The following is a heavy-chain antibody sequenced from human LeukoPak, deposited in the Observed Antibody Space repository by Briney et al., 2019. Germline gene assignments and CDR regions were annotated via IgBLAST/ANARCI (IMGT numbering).Heavy chain of an antibody. J-gene: IGHJ4*02. CDR2: IKQDGSKK. CDR1: GFPFSSYW. Sequence: PGGSLRLSCVASGFPFSSYWMTWFRQAPGKGLEWVASIKQDGSKKSYVDSVKGRFTISRDNAKNSLYLQMNSLRAEDTAIYYCTRVGYIDEGIDYWGQGTLVTVSS. V-gene: IGHV3-7*04. CDR3: TRVGYIDEGIDY. D-gene: IGHD5-24*01.